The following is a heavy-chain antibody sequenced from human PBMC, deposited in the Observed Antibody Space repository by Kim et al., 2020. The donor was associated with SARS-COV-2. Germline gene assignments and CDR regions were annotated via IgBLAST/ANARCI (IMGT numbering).Heavy chain of an antibody. Sequence: GGSLRLSCAASGFTFDDYAMHWVRQAPGKGLEWVSLISGDGGSTYYADSVKSRFTISRDNSKNSLYLQMNSLRTEDTALYYCAKDGGTTMVRGLLGWFDPWGQGTLVTVSS. V-gene: IGHV3-43*02. CDR1: GFTFDDYA. CDR2: ISGDGGST. J-gene: IGHJ5*02. CDR3: AKDGGTTMVRGLLGWFDP. D-gene: IGHD3-10*01.